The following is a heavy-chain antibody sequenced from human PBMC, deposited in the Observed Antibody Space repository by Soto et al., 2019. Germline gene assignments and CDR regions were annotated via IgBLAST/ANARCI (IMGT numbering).Heavy chain of an antibody. D-gene: IGHD7-27*01. Sequence: GGSQRLSCAASGFTFRSYGRHWVRQAPGKGLEYVSAISSNGGSTYYANSVKGRFTISRDNSKNTLYLQMGSLRAEDMAVYYCARALGYAFDIWGQGTMVTVSS. CDR1: GFTFRSYG. V-gene: IGHV3-64*01. CDR3: ARALGYAFDI. CDR2: ISSNGGST. J-gene: IGHJ3*02.